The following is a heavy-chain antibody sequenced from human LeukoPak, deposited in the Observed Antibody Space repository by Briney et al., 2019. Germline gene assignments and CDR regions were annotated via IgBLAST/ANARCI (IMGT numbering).Heavy chain of an antibody. V-gene: IGHV3-23*01. Sequence: QLGGSLRLSCAVSGITLSNYGMSWVRQAPGKGLEWVAGISGSGGRTNYADSVKGRFTISRDNPKNTLFLQMNTLRAEDTAVYFCAKRGVVIRVILVGFHKEAYYFDSWDQGALVTVSS. D-gene: IGHD3-22*01. CDR3: AKRGVVIRVILVGFHKEAYYFDS. J-gene: IGHJ4*02. CDR2: ISGSGGRT. CDR1: GITLSNYG.